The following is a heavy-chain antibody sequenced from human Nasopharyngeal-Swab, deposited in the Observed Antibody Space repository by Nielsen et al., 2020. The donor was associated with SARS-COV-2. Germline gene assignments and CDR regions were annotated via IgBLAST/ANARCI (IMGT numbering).Heavy chain of an antibody. CDR2: ISSSGSTI. J-gene: IGHJ4*02. D-gene: IGHD4-23*01. Sequence: GGSLRFSCAASGFTFSSYEMNWVRQAPGKGLEWVSYISSSGSTIYYADSVKGRFTISRDNAKNSLYLQMNSLRAEDTAVYYCARVAPRWFDYWGQGTLVTVSS. CDR3: ARVAPRWFDY. V-gene: IGHV3-48*03. CDR1: GFTFSSYE.